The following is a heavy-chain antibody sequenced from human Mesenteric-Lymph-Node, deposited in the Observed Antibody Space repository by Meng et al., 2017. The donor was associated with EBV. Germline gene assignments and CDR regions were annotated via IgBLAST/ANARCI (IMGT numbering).Heavy chain of an antibody. J-gene: IGHJ5*02. Sequence: VRLKGSVPGLVKPSGTRSRTCAVSGGSITSSNWWTWVRQPPGKGLEWIGEIYHIGSTNYNPSLKTRVSISVDRSKNQFSLNLTSVTAADTAVYYCAKVMDSGTWLDPWGQGSLVTVSS. CDR2: IYHIGST. CDR1: GGSITSSNW. D-gene: IGHD1-14*01. CDR3: AKVMDSGTWLDP. V-gene: IGHV4-4*02.